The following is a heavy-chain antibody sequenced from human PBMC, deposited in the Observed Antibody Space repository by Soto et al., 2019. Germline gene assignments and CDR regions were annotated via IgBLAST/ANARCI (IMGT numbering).Heavy chain of an antibody. Sequence: SETLSLTCAVSYGSIANYYWTWIRQSPGKRLEWIGNINYSGSTNSNPSLKSRVTISVDTPRDQFSLKLTSVTAADTAVYYCARVLAYCGSDCYSRESAFDYWGQGTLVTVSS. CDR3: ARVLAYCGSDCYSRESAFDY. CDR2: INYSGST. V-gene: IGHV4-59*01. J-gene: IGHJ4*02. D-gene: IGHD2-21*02. CDR1: YGSIANYY.